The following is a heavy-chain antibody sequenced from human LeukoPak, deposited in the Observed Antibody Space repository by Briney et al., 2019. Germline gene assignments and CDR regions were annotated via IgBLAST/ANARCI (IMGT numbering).Heavy chain of an antibody. Sequence: GGSLRLSCAASGFTFSSYGMHWVRQAPGKGLEWVAVIWYDGSNKYYADSVKGRFTISRDNSKNTLYLQMNSPRAEDTAVYYCARELSLWFGELLPIGYWGQGTLVTVSS. CDR3: ARELSLWFGELLPIGY. V-gene: IGHV3-33*01. D-gene: IGHD3-10*01. CDR2: IWYDGSNK. CDR1: GFTFSSYG. J-gene: IGHJ4*02.